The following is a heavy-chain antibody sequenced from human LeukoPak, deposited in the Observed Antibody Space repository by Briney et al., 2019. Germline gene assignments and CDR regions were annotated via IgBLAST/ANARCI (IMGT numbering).Heavy chain of an antibody. J-gene: IGHJ4*02. CDR3: ARIGYSGYDYVDY. D-gene: IGHD5-12*01. CDR2: IYYSGST. Sequence: SETLSLTCTVSGGSISSGGYYWSWIRQHPGKGLEWIGYIYYSGSTYYNPSLKSRVTISVDTSKNQFSLKLGSVTAADTAVYYCARIGYSGYDYVDYWGQGTLVTVSS. CDR1: GGSISSGGYY. V-gene: IGHV4-31*03.